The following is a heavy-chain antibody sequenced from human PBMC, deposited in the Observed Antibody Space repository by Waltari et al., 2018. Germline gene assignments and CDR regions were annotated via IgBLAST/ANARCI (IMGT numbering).Heavy chain of an antibody. CDR2: IGRSDTYM. D-gene: IGHD3-10*01. V-gene: IGHV3-21*01. CDR1: GFNLNDYS. Sequence: EVQLVESGGGLVRPGGSLRLSCAASGFNLNDYSLTWVRQAPGKGLEWVSSIGRSDTYMYYADSVKGRFTSARDPAENSVSLQMSSLRAEDTGIYYCAREDPNNIYYYYMDVWGKGTTVTVAS. CDR3: AREDPNNIYYYYMDV. J-gene: IGHJ6*03.